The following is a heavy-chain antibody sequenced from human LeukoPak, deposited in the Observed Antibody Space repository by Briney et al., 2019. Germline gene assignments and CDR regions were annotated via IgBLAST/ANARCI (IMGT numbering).Heavy chain of an antibody. CDR1: GGSFSGYY. Sequence: SETLSLTCAVYGGSFSGYYWSWIRQPPGKGLEWIGEINHSGSTNYNPSLKSRVTISVDTSKNQFSLKLSSVTAADTAVYCCARRGYSYGYYFDYWGQGTLVTVSS. V-gene: IGHV4-34*01. CDR2: INHSGST. CDR3: ARRGYSYGYYFDY. D-gene: IGHD5-18*01. J-gene: IGHJ4*02.